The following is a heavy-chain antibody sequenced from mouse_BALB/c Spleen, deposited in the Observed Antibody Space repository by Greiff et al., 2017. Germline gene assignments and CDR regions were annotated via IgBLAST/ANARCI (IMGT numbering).Heavy chain of an antibody. V-gene: IGHV5-6*01. CDR2: ISSGGSYT. CDR1: GFTFSSYG. CDR3: ARKNSFAY. Sequence: EVKVVESGGDLVKPGGSLKLSCAASGFTFSSYGMSWVRQTPDKRLEWVATISSGGSYTYYPDSVKGRFTISRDNAKNTLYLQMSSLKSEDTAMYYCARKNSFAYWGQGTLVTGSA. J-gene: IGHJ3*01.